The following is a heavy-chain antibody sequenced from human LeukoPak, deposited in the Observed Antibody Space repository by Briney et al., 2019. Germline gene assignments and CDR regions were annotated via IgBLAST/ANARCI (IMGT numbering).Heavy chain of an antibody. D-gene: IGHD3-22*01. CDR2: INSDGSST. CDR3: TKRSGLGDGGAYYPYWFDP. V-gene: IGHV3-74*01. J-gene: IGHJ5*02. Sequence: PGGSLRLSCAASGFTFSSYWMHWVRQAPGKGLVWVSRINSDGSSTSYADSVKGRFTISRDNSKNTLYLQMNSLRAEDTAIYYCTKRSGLGDGGAYYPYWFDPWGQGALVTVSS. CDR1: GFTFSSYW.